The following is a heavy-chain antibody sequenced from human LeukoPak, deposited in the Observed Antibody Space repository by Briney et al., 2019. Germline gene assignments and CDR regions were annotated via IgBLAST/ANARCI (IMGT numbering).Heavy chain of an antibody. CDR1: GFTFSNAW. CDR3: TTGSDYGY. CDR2: IKSKTDGGTR. J-gene: IGHJ4*02. Sequence: GGSLRLSCAASGFTFSNAWMTWVRQAPGQGLKWVGRIKSKTDGGTRDYAAPVKGRFSISRDDSNNTLYLQMNSLHTEDTGVYYCTTGSDYGYWGQGTLVTVSS. V-gene: IGHV3-15*05. D-gene: IGHD4-17*01.